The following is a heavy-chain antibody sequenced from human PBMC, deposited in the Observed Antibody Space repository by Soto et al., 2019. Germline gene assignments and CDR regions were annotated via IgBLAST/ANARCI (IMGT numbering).Heavy chain of an antibody. CDR3: ARVATMIEVANEGMDV. J-gene: IGHJ6*02. CDR2: IYSGGTT. Sequence: EVQLVETGGGLIQPGGSRRLSCAASGFTVSSNYMSWVRQAPGKGLEWVSAIYSGGTTYYADSVRGRFAISRDSSNNTMFLQMNSLRVDDTAVYDCARVATMIEVANEGMDVCGQGTTVTVAS. V-gene: IGHV3-53*02. CDR1: GFTVSSNY. D-gene: IGHD3-22*01.